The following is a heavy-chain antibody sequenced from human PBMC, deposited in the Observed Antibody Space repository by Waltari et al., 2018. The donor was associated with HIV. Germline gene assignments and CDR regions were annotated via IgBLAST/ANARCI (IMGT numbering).Heavy chain of an antibody. CDR3: TRARGSGPIATLDY. D-gene: IGHD3-10*01. V-gene: IGHV3-73*02. Sequence: EVQLVESGGGLVQPGGSLKLSCAASGFTFSGSAMHWVRQASGKGLEWVGRIRSKANSYATAYAASVKGRFTISRDDSKNTAYLQMNSLKTEDTAVYYCTRARGSGPIATLDYWGQGTLVTVSS. J-gene: IGHJ4*02. CDR1: GFTFSGSA. CDR2: IRSKANSYAT.